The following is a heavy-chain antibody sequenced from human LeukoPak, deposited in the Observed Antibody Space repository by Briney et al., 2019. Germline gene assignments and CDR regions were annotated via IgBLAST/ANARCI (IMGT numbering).Heavy chain of an antibody. CDR3: ARHDYYDSSGPFDY. CDR1: GYTFTSYG. J-gene: IGHJ4*02. CDR2: ISAYNGNT. Sequence: PTASVKVSCKASGYTFTSYGISWVRQAPGQGLEWMGWISAYNGNTNYAQKLQGRVTMTTDTSTSTAHMELRSLRSDDTAVYYCARHDYYDSSGPFDYWGQGTLVTVSS. V-gene: IGHV1-18*01. D-gene: IGHD3-22*01.